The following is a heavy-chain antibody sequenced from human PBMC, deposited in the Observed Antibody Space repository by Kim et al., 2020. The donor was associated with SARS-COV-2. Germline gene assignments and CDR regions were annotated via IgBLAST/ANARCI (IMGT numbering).Heavy chain of an antibody. D-gene: IGHD1-1*01. CDR1: GFTFSSYG. J-gene: IGHJ4*02. CDR3: AKEASEYGDGYNYSFDY. CDR2: ISYDGSNK. Sequence: GGSLRLSCAASGFTFSSYGMHWVRQAPGKGLEWVAVISYDGSNKYYADSVKGRFTISRDNSKNTLYLQMNSLRAEDTAVYYCAKEASEYGDGYNYSFDYWGQGTLVTVSS. V-gene: IGHV3-30*18.